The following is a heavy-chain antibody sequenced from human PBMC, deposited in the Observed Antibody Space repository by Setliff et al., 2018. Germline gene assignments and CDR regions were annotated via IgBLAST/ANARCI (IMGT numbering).Heavy chain of an antibody. CDR3: ARDYLRSNYDFWSGPPNWFDP. J-gene: IGHJ5*02. CDR1: GFTFSSYS. Sequence: GSLRLSCAASGFTFSSYSMNWVRQAPGKGLEWVSSISSSSYIYYADSVKGRFTISRDNAKNSLYLQMNSLRAEDTAVYYCARDYLRSNYDFWSGPPNWFDPWGQGTLVTVSS. CDR2: ISSSSYI. V-gene: IGHV3-21*01. D-gene: IGHD3-3*01.